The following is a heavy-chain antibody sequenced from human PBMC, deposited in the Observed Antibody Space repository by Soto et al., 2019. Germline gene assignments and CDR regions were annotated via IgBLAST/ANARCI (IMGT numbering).Heavy chain of an antibody. D-gene: IGHD6-13*01. CDR2: INGDATST. Sequence: QLVESGGGLVQPGGSLRLSCAASGFTLNNYWMHWVRQAPGMGLVWVSRINGDATSTSYADSVKGRFPISRDNARNTLYLQMNSLRAADTALYYCARGDIAAETFFYYYGMDLWGQGTTVTVS. CDR3: ARGDIAAETFFYYYGMDL. V-gene: IGHV3-74*01. J-gene: IGHJ6*02. CDR1: GFTLNNYW.